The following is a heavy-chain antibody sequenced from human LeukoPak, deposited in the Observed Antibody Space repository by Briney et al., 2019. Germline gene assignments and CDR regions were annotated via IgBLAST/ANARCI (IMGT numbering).Heavy chain of an antibody. D-gene: IGHD3-22*01. CDR2: ISAYNGNT. V-gene: IGHV1-18*01. Sequence: GASVKVSCKASGYTFTSYGISWVRQAPGQGLEWMGWISAYNGNTNYAQKLQGRVTMTTDTSTSTAYMELRSLRSDDTAVYYCARDWGYYYDSSGQEDAFDTWGQGTMVTVSS. CDR3: ARDWGYYYDSSGQEDAFDT. CDR1: GYTFTSYG. J-gene: IGHJ3*02.